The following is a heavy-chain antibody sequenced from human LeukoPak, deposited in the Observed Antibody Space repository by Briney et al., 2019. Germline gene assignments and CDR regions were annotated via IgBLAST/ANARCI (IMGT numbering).Heavy chain of an antibody. CDR1: GFTFSSYA. Sequence: GGSLRLSCSASGFTFSSYAMHWVRQAPEKGLEYVSAISSNGGSTYYADSVKGRFTISRDNSKNTLYLQMSSLRAEDSAVYYCVKDPAVAGTRYFDYWGQGTLVTVSS. J-gene: IGHJ4*02. D-gene: IGHD6-19*01. CDR2: ISSNGGST. V-gene: IGHV3-64D*09. CDR3: VKDPAVAGTRYFDY.